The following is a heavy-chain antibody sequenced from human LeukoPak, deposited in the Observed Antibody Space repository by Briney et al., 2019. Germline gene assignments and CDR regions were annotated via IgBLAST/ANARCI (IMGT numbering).Heavy chain of an antibody. J-gene: IGHJ4*02. CDR1: GFTVSSNY. CDR2: IYSGGST. V-gene: IGHV3-53*04. D-gene: IGHD2-21*02. CDR3: ARDRASVVTTFFDY. Sequence: PGGSLRLSCAASGFTVSSNYMSWVRQAPGKGLEWVSVIYSGGSTYYADSVKGRFTISRHNSKNTLYLQMNSLRAEDTAVYYCARDRASVVTTFFDYWGQGTLVTVSS.